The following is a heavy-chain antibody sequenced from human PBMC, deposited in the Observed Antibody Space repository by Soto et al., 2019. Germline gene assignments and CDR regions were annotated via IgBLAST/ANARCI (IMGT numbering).Heavy chain of an antibody. D-gene: IGHD2-2*01. V-gene: IGHV1-69*13. J-gene: IGHJ4*02. CDR3: ASTKRTPTVAAMLFDY. Sequence: SVKVSCKASGGTFSSYAISWVRQAPGQGLEWMGGIIPIFGTANYAQKFQGRVTITADESTSTAYMELSSLRSEDTAVYYCASTKRTPTVAAMLFDYWGQGTLLTVSS. CDR2: IIPIFGTA. CDR1: GGTFSSYA.